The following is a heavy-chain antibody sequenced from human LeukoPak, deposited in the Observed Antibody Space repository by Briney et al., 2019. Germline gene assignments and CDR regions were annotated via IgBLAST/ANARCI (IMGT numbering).Heavy chain of an antibody. D-gene: IGHD1-26*01. J-gene: IGHJ4*02. Sequence: PSETLSLTCTVSGGSIRSHYWSWIRQPPGKGLEWIGYIQYSGNTNYNPSLKSRVTISADTSKNQFSLRLSSVTAAATAVYYCARGVSHSGYFEYWGQGALVTVSS. CDR2: IQYSGNT. CDR3: ARGVSHSGYFEY. CDR1: GGSIRSHY. V-gene: IGHV4-59*11.